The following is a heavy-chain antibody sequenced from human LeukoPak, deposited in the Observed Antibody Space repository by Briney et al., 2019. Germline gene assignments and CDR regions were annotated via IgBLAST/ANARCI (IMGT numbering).Heavy chain of an antibody. CDR2: IIPIFGTA. V-gene: IGHV1-69*05. J-gene: IGHJ6*03. CDR3: ARDRGYYYDSSGYYTDV. Sequence: SVKVSCKASGGTFSSYAISWVRQAPGQGLEWMGGIIPIFGTANYAQKFQGRVTITTDESTSTAYMELSSLRSEDTAVYYCARDRGYYYDSSGYYTDVWGKGTTVTVSS. CDR1: GGTFSSYA. D-gene: IGHD3-22*01.